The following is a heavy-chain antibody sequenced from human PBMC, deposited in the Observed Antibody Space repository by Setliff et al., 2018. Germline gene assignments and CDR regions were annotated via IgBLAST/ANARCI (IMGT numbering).Heavy chain of an antibody. CDR3: ARPGGFCDSNGCWDGYFDS. Sequence: GGSLRLSCAASGFTFSSYAMSWVRQAPGKGLEWVSAISGSGGSTYYADSVKGRFTISRDNSKNTLYLQMNSLRAEDTAVYYCARPGGFCDSNGCWDGYFDSWGQGTLVTVSS. CDR1: GFTFSSYA. J-gene: IGHJ4*02. CDR2: ISGSGGST. D-gene: IGHD2-2*01. V-gene: IGHV3-23*01.